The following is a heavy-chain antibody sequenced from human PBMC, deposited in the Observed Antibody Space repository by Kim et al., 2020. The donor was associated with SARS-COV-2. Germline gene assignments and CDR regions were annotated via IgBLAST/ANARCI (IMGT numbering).Heavy chain of an antibody. CDR2: IIPILGIA. D-gene: IGHD2-2*01. Sequence: SVKVSCKASGGTFSSYAISWVRQAPGQGLEWMGRIIPILGIANYAQKFQGRVTITADKSTSTAYMELSSLRSEDTAVYYCARRAVVVPAARPTLTPRDPDGMDVWGQGTTVTVSS. V-gene: IGHV1-69*04. J-gene: IGHJ6*02. CDR1: GGTFSSYA. CDR3: ARRAVVVPAARPTLTPRDPDGMDV.